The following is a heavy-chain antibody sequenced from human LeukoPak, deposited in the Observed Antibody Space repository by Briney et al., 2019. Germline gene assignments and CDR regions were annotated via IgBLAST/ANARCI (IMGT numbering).Heavy chain of an antibody. Sequence: AASVKVSCKASGGTFSSYAISWVRQATGQGLEWMGWMNPNSGNTGYAQKFQGRVTMTRNTSISTAYMELSSLRSEDTAVYYCARTYDSSGYYEFYFDYWGQGTLVTVSS. CDR2: MNPNSGNT. D-gene: IGHD3-22*01. CDR3: ARTYDSSGYYEFYFDY. V-gene: IGHV1-8*02. CDR1: GGTFSSYA. J-gene: IGHJ4*02.